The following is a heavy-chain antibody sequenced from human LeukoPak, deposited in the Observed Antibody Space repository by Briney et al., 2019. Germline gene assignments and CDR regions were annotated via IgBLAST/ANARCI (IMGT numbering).Heavy chain of an antibody. Sequence: SETLSLTCTVSGGSISSYYWSWIRQPPGKGLEWIGYIYYRGSTNYNPSLKSRVTISVDTSKNQFSLKLSSVTAADTAVYYCARARARVHGLDYWGQGTLVTVSS. CDR2: IYYRGST. V-gene: IGHV4-59*01. D-gene: IGHD1-1*01. CDR3: ARARARVHGLDY. J-gene: IGHJ4*02. CDR1: GGSISSYY.